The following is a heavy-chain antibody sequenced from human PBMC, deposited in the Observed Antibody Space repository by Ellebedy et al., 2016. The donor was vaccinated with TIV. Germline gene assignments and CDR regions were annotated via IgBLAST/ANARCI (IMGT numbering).Heavy chain of an antibody. CDR1: GYTLTELS. CDR2: FDPEDGET. J-gene: IGHJ3*02. V-gene: IGHV1-24*01. Sequence: AASVKVSCKVSGYTLTELSMHWVRQAPGKGLEWMGGFDPEDGETIYAQKFQGRVTMTEDTSTDTAYMELSSLRSEDTAVYYCATSRGSYYRIGAFDIWGQGTMVTVSS. CDR3: ATSRGSYYRIGAFDI. D-gene: IGHD1-26*01.